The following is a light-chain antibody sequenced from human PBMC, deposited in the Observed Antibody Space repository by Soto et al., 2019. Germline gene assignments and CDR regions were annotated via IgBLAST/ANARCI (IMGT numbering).Light chain of an antibody. V-gene: IGKV3-20*01. CDR3: QQYGYSPRGT. Sequence: EIVLTQSPGTVSLSPGERATLSCRASQSVSNNYLAWYQQKPGQAPRLLIYAASSRATGIPDRFSGSGSGTDFTLTISRLEPEDFALYYCQQYGYSPRGTFGQGTKVEVK. J-gene: IGKJ1*01. CDR1: QSVSNNY. CDR2: AAS.